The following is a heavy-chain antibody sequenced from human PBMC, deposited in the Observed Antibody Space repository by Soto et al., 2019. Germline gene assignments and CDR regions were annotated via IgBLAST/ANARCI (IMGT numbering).Heavy chain of an antibody. Sequence: SLRLSCAASGFTFNDYAINWVRQLPGRGLEYVSGIGGRGGNAFYADSMKGRFIISRDNSKNTVYLQMNNLRVDDSAMYYCAKARYSGDFAGSFDSWGQGTLVTVSS. CDR3: AKARYSGDFAGSFDS. CDR1: GFTFNDYA. J-gene: IGHJ4*02. V-gene: IGHV3-23*01. D-gene: IGHD2-21*02. CDR2: IGGRGGNA.